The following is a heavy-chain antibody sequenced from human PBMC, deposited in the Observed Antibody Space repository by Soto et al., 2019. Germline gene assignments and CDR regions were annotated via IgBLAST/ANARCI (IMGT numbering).Heavy chain of an antibody. J-gene: IGHJ4*02. CDR1: GDSVNSRAYY. CDR3: AGGGGGGY. D-gene: IGHD3-16*01. Sequence: QVQLQESGPGLVKPSETLSLTCTVSGDSVNSRAYYWTWIRQPPGKGLEWLGYIYYSGNTNYNPSLRSRGPRLEAPSKNQFSLKLTSVTAADTAVYYCAGGGGGGYWGQGTLVTVSS. V-gene: IGHV4-61*08. CDR2: IYYSGNT.